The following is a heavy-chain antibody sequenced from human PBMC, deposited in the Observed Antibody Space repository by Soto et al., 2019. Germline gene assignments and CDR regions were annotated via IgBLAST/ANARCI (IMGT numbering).Heavy chain of an antibody. CDR1: GFTFSNAW. D-gene: IGHD2-2*01. Sequence: GGSLRLSCAASGFTFSNAWMSWVRQTPGKGLEWVGRIKSKTAGGTTDYAAPVKGRFTISRDDAQSTLYLQMNSLKTEETAVYYCATDRFTSPVPSCGQGALVTVSS. CDR3: ATDRFTSPVPS. V-gene: IGHV3-15*01. J-gene: IGHJ5*02. CDR2: IKSKTAGGTT.